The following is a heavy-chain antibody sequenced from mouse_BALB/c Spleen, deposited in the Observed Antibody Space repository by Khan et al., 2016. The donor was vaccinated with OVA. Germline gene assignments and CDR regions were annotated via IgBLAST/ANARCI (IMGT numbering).Heavy chain of an antibody. CDR3: ARGNYYGYAMDY. CDR2: ISYSGSP. D-gene: IGHD1-1*01. CDR1: GYSITSNYA. J-gene: IGHJ4*01. Sequence: EVQLQESGPGLVKPSQSLSLTCTVTGYSITSNYAWNWIRQFPGNKLEWMGYISYSGSPSYNPSLKSRISITRDTSKNQFFLQLSSVTTEDTATYYCARGNYYGYAMDYWGQGTSVTVSS. V-gene: IGHV3-2*02.